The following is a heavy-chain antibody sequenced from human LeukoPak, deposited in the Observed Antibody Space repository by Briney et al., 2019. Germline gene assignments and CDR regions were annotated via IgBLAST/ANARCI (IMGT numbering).Heavy chain of an antibody. J-gene: IGHJ4*02. CDR3: ASSSTRDSSLINLDH. D-gene: IGHD6-19*01. CDR2: IKQDGSEK. Sequence: PGGSLRLSCAASGFTFSSYWMSWVRQAPGKGLEWVANIKQDGSEKYYVDSVKGRFTISRDNAKNSLYLQMNSLRAEDTAVYYCASSSTRDSSLINLDHWGQGTPVTVSS. CDR1: GFTFSSYW. V-gene: IGHV3-7*01.